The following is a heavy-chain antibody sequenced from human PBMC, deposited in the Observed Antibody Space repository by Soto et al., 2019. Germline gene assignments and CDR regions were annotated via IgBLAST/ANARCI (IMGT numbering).Heavy chain of an antibody. CDR2: IYFSGST. CDR1: GGSISTYY. Sequence: SETLSLTCTVSGGSISTYYWSWIRQPPGKGLEWIGYIYFSGSTNYNPSLKSRVTISVDTSKSQFSLKVSSVTAADTAVYFCARGEYSSSWYCFHYWGQGTLVTVSS. CDR3: ARGEYSSSWYCFHY. D-gene: IGHD6-13*01. V-gene: IGHV4-59*12. J-gene: IGHJ4*02.